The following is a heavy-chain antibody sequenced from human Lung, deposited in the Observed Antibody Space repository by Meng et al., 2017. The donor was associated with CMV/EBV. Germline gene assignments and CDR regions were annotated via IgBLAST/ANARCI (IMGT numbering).Heavy chain of an antibody. CDR3: ARDGQGQGYSYGVND. Sequence: SCTVSGGSISSGGYYWSWIRQHPGKGLEWIGYIYYSGSTYYNPSLKSRVTISVDTSKNQFSLKLSSVTAADTAVYYCARDGQGQGYSYGVNDWGHGTLVTVSS. CDR2: IYYSGST. CDR1: GGSISSGGYY. V-gene: IGHV4-31*02. D-gene: IGHD5-18*01. J-gene: IGHJ1*01.